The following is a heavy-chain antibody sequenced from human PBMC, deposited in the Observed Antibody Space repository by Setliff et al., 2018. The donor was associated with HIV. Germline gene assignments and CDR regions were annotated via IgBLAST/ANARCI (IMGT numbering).Heavy chain of an antibody. CDR3: AHYYDSSGFYNSFDY. CDR1: GFSLNTAGVG. J-gene: IGHJ4*02. Sequence: SGPTLVNPTQTLTLTCSSSGFSLNTAGVGVAWIRQPPGKALEWLALIYWDDDKRFSPSLSSRLTITKDTSKNQVVLTMANMDPVDTATYFCAHYYDSSGFYNSFDYWGQGALVTVSS. CDR2: IYWDDDK. D-gene: IGHD3-22*01. V-gene: IGHV2-5*02.